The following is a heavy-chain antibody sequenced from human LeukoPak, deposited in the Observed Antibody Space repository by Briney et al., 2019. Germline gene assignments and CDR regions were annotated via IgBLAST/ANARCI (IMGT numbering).Heavy chain of an antibody. Sequence: SETLSLTCSVSDDSITMYYWTWIRQPPGKGLEWIGYVDHTGSTNFNPSLTGRGSIPRDTTKNLCSLRLRSVTAADTAVYFCARGRVSSSTWYSTYYYYFYMDVWGKGTTVTVSS. CDR3: ARGRVSSSTWYSTYYYYFYMDV. D-gene: IGHD1-1*01. V-gene: IGHV4-59*01. J-gene: IGHJ6*03. CDR1: DDSITMYY. CDR2: VDHTGST.